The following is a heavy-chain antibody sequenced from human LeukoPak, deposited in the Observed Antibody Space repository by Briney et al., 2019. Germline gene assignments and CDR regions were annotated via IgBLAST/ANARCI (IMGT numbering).Heavy chain of an antibody. D-gene: IGHD3-9*01. Sequence: PGGSLRLSCAASGFALSSYSMNWVRQAPGKGLEWVSYISSSSNKIYYADSVKGRFTISRDNAKNSLNLQMNSLRAEDTAVYYCAKSHQRYFEVLDLWGQGTLVTVSS. CDR2: ISSSSNKI. CDR1: GFALSSYS. J-gene: IGHJ4*02. CDR3: AKSHQRYFEVLDL. V-gene: IGHV3-48*01.